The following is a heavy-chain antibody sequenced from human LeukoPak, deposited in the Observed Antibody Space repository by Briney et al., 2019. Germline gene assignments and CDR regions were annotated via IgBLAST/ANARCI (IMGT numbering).Heavy chain of an antibody. CDR2: IWYDGSNK. D-gene: IGHD1-1*01. CDR1: GFTFSSYG. CDR3: ARERPSGAFDI. Sequence: GGSLRLSCAASGFTFSSYGMHWVRQAPGKGLEWVAVIWYDGSNKYYADPVKGRFTISRDSSKNTLYLQMNSLRAEDTAVYYCARERPSGAFDIWGQGTMVTVSS. J-gene: IGHJ3*02. V-gene: IGHV3-33*01.